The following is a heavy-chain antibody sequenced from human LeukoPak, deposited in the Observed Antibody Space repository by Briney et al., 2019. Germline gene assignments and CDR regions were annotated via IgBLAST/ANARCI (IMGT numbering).Heavy chain of an antibody. CDR1: GFTFSSYR. V-gene: IGHV3-21*04. D-gene: IGHD6-13*01. CDR3: AKDAAAAGSAYYFEY. J-gene: IGHJ4*02. CDR2: ISSNRNNI. Sequence: GGSLRLSCAASGFTFSSYRMNWVRQAPGKGLEWVSSISSNRNNIYYADSVKGRFTISRDNSKNTLYLQMNSLRADDTAIYYCAKDAAAAGSAYYFEYWGQGTLVTVSS.